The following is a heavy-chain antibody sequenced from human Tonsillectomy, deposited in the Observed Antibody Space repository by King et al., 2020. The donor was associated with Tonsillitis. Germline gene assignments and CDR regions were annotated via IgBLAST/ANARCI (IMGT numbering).Heavy chain of an antibody. D-gene: IGHD2-15*01. V-gene: IGHV3-7*03. J-gene: IGHJ6*02. CDR3: ARVQYCSGGSCYAPPSYDYYGMDV. CDR1: AFTFSSYW. Sequence: VQLVESGGGLVQPGGSLRLSCAASAFTFSSYWMSWVRQAPGKGLEWVANIKQDGSEKYYVDSVKGRFTISRDNAKNSLYLQMNSLKSEDTAVYYCARVQYCSGGSCYAPPSYDYYGMDVWGQGTTVTVSS. CDR2: IKQDGSEK.